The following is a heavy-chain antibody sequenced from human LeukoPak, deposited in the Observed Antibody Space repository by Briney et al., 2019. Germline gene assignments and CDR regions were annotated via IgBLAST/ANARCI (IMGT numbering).Heavy chain of an antibody. D-gene: IGHD3-16*02. CDR1: GGSISSGGYS. V-gene: IGHV4-30-2*01. CDR2: IYHSGST. CDR3: ARLWGSYRYTGTTKDAFDI. J-gene: IGHJ3*02. Sequence: SETLSLTCAVSGGSISSGGYSWSWIRQPPGKGLEWIGYIYHSGSTYYNPSLKSRVTISVDRSKNQFSLKLSSVTAADTAVYYCARLWGSYRYTGTTKDAFDIWGQGTMVTVSS.